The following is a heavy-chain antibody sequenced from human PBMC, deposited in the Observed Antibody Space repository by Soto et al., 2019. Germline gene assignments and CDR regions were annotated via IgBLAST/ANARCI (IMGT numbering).Heavy chain of an antibody. CDR2: ISYDGSNK. Sequence: PGGSLRLSCAASGFTFSSYAMHWVRQAPGKGLEWVAVISYDGSNKYYADSVMGRFTLSRDNSKTILYLQMNSLRGEDTAVYYCARDDCGSGTCYFVDYWGQGTLVTVSS. CDR1: GFTFSSYA. J-gene: IGHJ4*02. D-gene: IGHD2-15*01. V-gene: IGHV3-30-3*01. CDR3: ARDDCGSGTCYFVDY.